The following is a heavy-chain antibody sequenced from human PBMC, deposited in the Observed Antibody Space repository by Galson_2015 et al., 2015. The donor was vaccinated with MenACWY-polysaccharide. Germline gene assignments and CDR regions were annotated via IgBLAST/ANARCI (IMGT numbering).Heavy chain of an antibody. CDR1: RFTFSSYW. CDR3: ARRDVLVSWRSHDAFDI. CDR2: INSDGSST. J-gene: IGHJ3*02. V-gene: IGHV3-74*01. D-gene: IGHD5-24*01. Sequence: SLRLSCAASRFTFSSYWMHWVRQAPGKGLVWVSRINSDGSSTSYADSVKGRFTISRDNAKNTLYLQMNSLRAEDTAVYYCARRDVLVSWRSHDAFDIWGQGTMVTVSS.